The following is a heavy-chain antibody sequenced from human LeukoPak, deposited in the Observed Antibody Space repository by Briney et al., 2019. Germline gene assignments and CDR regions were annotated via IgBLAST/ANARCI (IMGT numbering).Heavy chain of an antibody. Sequence: ASGKLSCSASGSTFTGYYMHWGRQPPGQGLERMGGINTNSGGTNYAQRFQGRVNMTRDTSISTAYRERSRLRSDDSAVYYCARRYVVATFFGYWGQASLATVS. CDR1: GSTFTGYY. J-gene: IGHJ4*02. V-gene: IGHV1-2*02. D-gene: IGHD5-12*01. CDR2: INTNSGGT. CDR3: ARRYVVATFFGY.